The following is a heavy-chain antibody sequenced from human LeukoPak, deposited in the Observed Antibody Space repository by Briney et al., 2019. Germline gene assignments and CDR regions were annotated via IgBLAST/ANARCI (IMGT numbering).Heavy chain of an antibody. D-gene: IGHD1-26*01. Sequence: GGSLRLSCAASGFTVSSNYMSWVRQAPGKGLEWVSVIYSGGRTEYAASVKGRFTISRDNSKNTLYLQMNSLRAEDTAVYYCARESGSYYGVTLDYWGQGTLVTVSS. CDR3: ARESGSYYGVTLDY. J-gene: IGHJ4*02. CDR1: GFTVSSNY. CDR2: IYSGGRT. V-gene: IGHV3-66*01.